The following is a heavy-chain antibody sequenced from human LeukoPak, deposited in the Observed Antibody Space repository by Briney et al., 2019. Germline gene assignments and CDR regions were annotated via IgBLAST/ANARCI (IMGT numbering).Heavy chain of an antibody. CDR3: AKGHYYGSGSLDY. J-gene: IGHJ4*02. V-gene: IGHV3-23*01. D-gene: IGHD3-10*01. Sequence: GGSLRLSCAASGFTFSSYWMHWVRQAPGKGLEWVSAIGGRDGSTYYADSVKGRFTISRDNSKNTLYVQMNSLRAEDTAVYYCAKGHYYGSGSLDYWGQGTLVTVSS. CDR2: IGGRDGST. CDR1: GFTFSSYW.